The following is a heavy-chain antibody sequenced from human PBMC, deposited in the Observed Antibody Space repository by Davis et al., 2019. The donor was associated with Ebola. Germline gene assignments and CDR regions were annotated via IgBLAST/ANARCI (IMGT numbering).Heavy chain of an antibody. V-gene: IGHV1-69*13. J-gene: IGHJ4*02. CDR3: ARAREMVRGVTLIDY. CDR2: IIPIFGTA. D-gene: IGHD3-10*01. Sequence: AASVKVSCKASGYTFTSYAISWVRQAPGQGLEWMGGIIPIFGTANYAQKFQGRVTITADESTSTAYMELRSLRSDDTAVYYCARAREMVRGVTLIDYWGQGTLVTVSS. CDR1: GYTFTSYA.